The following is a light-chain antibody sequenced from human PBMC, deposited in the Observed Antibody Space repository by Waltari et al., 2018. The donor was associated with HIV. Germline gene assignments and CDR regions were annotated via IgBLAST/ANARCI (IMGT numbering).Light chain of an antibody. J-gene: IGLJ3*02. Sequence: QSVLTPPPSASGTPGQRVTISCSGSSATVGNTVYWYQQLPGTAPKVLIYRDNQRPAGVPDRFSGSRSGSSASLDVSGLRSEDEANYFCAAWDDILSGWVFGGGTKLTVL. V-gene: IGLV1-47*01. CDR2: RDN. CDR3: AAWDDILSGWV. CDR1: SATVGNT.